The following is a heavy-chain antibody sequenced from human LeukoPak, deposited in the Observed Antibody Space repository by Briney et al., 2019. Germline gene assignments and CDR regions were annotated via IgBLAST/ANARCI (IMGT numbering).Heavy chain of an antibody. CDR3: ARDDDGSGKYGQLY. CDR1: GSTFSSYV. Sequence: PGGSLRLSCAASGSTFSSYVMTWVRQAPGKGLEWVAVFWSDGRQKYYVDSVKGRFTVSRDTSKKTVYLQMNSLRAEDTAVYYCARDDDGSGKYGQLYWGQGTLVTVSS. CDR2: FWSDGRQK. J-gene: IGHJ4*02. D-gene: IGHD3-10*01. V-gene: IGHV3-33*08.